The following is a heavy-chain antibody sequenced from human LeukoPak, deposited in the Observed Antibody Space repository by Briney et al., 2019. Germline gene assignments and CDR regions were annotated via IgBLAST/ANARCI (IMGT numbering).Heavy chain of an antibody. Sequence: QTGGSLRLSCAASGFTFSSYAMSWVRQAPGEGLEWVSAISGSGGSTYYADSVKGRFTISRDNSKNTLYLQMNSLRAEDTSVYYCAPRSSWYLDYYYGMDVWGQGTTVTVSS. CDR2: ISGSGGST. J-gene: IGHJ6*02. CDR1: GFTFSSYA. D-gene: IGHD6-13*01. V-gene: IGHV3-23*01. CDR3: APRSSWYLDYYYGMDV.